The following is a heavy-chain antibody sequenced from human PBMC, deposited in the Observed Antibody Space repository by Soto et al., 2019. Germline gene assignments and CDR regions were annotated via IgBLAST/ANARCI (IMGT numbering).Heavy chain of an antibody. V-gene: IGHV1-24*01. CDR3: ATGDGLDRTYSCSWQETDY. CDR1: GYTLTELS. Sequence: QVQLVQSGAEVKKPGASVKVSCKVSGYTLTELSMHWVRQAPGKGLEWRGGFDPEDGETIYAQKIQGRVTMTEDTSTDSAYMELSSLRSEDTAVYYCATGDGLDRTYSCSWQETDYWGQGTLVTVSS. D-gene: IGHD6-13*01. J-gene: IGHJ4*02. CDR2: FDPEDGET.